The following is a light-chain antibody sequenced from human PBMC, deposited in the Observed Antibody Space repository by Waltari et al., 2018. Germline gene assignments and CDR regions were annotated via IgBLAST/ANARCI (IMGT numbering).Light chain of an antibody. Sequence: QSVLTQPPSLSGAPGQRVTISCSGRSSNIGAGYPVHWYQQFPGTAPKLIIHDDKDRPSWVPDRFSGSTSGTSATLAITDLQAEDEASYYCQSFDRGLSEYVFGGGTQVTVL. CDR3: QSFDRGLSEYV. V-gene: IGLV1-40*01. CDR2: DDK. CDR1: SSNIGAGYP. J-gene: IGLJ2*01.